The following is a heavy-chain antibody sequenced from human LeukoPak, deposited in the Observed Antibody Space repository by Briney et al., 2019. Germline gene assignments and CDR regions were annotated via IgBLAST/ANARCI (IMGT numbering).Heavy chain of an antibody. J-gene: IGHJ4*02. V-gene: IGHV4-39*02. D-gene: IGHD6-6*01. CDR3: AREGGYSSSSVAYFDY. CDR1: GGSISSSSYY. CDR2: IYYSGST. Sequence: PSETLSLTCTVSGGSISSSSYYWGWIRQPPGKGRGWIGSIYYSGSTYYNPSLKSRVTISVDTSKNQFSLKLSSVTAADTAVYYCAREGGYSSSSVAYFDYWGQGTLVTVSS.